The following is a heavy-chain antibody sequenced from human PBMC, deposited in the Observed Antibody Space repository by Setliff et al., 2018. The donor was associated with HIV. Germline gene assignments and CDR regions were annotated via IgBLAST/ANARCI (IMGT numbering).Heavy chain of an antibody. CDR2: FYYSGST. CDR1: GDSISRSRYY. J-gene: IGHJ4*02. V-gene: IGHV4-39*01. CDR3: ARLTTTYYYDSSAYYHPV. D-gene: IGHD3-22*01. Sequence: PSETLSLTCVVSGDSISRSRYYWGWIRQPPGKGLEWIGSFYYSGSTSYNPSLKSRVTISGDTPKNQVSLKLSSVTAADTAVFYCARLTTTYYYDSSAYYHPVWGQGTLVTVSS.